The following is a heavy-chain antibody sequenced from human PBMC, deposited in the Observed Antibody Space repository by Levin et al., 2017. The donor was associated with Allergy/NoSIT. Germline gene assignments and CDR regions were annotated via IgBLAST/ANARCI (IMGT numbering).Heavy chain of an antibody. J-gene: IGHJ4*02. D-gene: IGHD6-19*01. CDR3: ARVERSGWYEKLDY. CDR1: GFTFNTYW. CDR2: IKQDGNEK. V-gene: IGHV3-7*04. Sequence: GGSLRLSCVASGFTFNTYWMTWVRQAPGKGLEWVANIKQDGNEKYYVDSVKGRFTISRDNAKNSLYLQMNSLGADDTAMYYCARVERSGWYEKLDYWGQGTLVTVSS.